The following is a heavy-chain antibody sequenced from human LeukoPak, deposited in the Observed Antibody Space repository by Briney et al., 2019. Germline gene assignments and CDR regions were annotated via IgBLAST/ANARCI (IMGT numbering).Heavy chain of an antibody. CDR1: GGTFSSYA. CDR2: IIPIFGTA. CDR3: ARGSGGRAAFDI. Sequence: SVKVSCKASGGTFSSYAISWVRQAPGQGLEWMGGIIPIFGTANYAQKFQGRVTITADKSTSTAYMELSSLRSEGTAVYYCARGSGGRAAFDIWGQGTMVTVSS. V-gene: IGHV1-69*06. J-gene: IGHJ3*02. D-gene: IGHD2-15*01.